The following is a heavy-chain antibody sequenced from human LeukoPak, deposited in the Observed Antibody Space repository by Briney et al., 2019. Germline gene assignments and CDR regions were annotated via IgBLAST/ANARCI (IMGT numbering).Heavy chain of an antibody. V-gene: IGHV3-23*01. CDR3: ARVPSAGGYDFWSRYYYYYYMDV. D-gene: IGHD3-3*01. Sequence: GGSLRLSCAASGFTFSSYAMSWVRQAPGKGLEWVSAISGSGGSTYYADSVKGRFTISRDNAKNSLYLQMNSLRAEDTAVYYCARVPSAGGYDFWSRYYYYYYMDVWGKGTTVTVSS. J-gene: IGHJ6*03. CDR1: GFTFSSYA. CDR2: ISGSGGST.